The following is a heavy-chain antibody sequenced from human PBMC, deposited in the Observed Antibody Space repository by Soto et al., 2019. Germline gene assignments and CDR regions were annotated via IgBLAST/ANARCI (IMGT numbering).Heavy chain of an antibody. Sequence: QVQLQQSGPGLVKPSETLSLTCSVSSGPTSSHNWGWIRQTPGRGLEWIGYVYSTGGTSYNPSINSRVTISAGTSTNHISLTLTSVTAADTAVYYCVRQGIGNLHGLVDVWGQGTTVRVSS. J-gene: IGHJ6*02. V-gene: IGHV4-59*08. CDR3: VRQGIGNLHGLVDV. CDR2: VYSTGGT. D-gene: IGHD1-1*01. CDR1: SGPTSSHN.